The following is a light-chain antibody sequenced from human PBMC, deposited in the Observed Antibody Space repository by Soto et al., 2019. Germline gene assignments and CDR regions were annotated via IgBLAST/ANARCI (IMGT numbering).Light chain of an antibody. V-gene: IGLV1-44*01. CDR2: ANN. Sequence: QSVLTQPPSASLTPGQRVTMSCSGSNSNIGSNTVNWYQQLPGTAPKLLIHANNQRPSGVPDRFSGSKSGTSASLAISWLQSEEADYYCAAWDDSLNGYVFGTGTKVTVL. CDR1: NSNIGSNT. J-gene: IGLJ1*01. CDR3: AAWDDSLNGYV.